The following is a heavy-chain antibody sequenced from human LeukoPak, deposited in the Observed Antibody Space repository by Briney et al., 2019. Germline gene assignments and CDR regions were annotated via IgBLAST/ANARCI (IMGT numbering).Heavy chain of an antibody. Sequence: GGSLRLSCAASGFTFTNYWMHWVRQAPGMGLVWVSRLPPDELDIIYADSVKGRFTVSRDNAKNTVYLQMNSLRAEDTAVYYCARSDGDYVWGSYRYVFVPYFDYWGQGTLVTVSS. CDR2: LPPDELDI. D-gene: IGHD3-16*02. J-gene: IGHJ4*02. V-gene: IGHV3-74*01. CDR1: GFTFTNYW. CDR3: ARSDGDYVWGSYRYVFVPYFDY.